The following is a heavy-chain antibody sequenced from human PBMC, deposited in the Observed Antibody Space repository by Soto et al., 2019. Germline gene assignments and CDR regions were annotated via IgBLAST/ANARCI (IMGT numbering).Heavy chain of an antibody. V-gene: IGHV3-33*01. CDR3: ARVWEPNPWYYYYYYGMDV. Sequence: QVQLVESGGGVVQPGRSLRLSCAASGFTFSSYGMHWVRQAPGKGLEWVAVIWYDGSNKYYADSVKGRFTISRDNSKNTLYLQMNSLRAEDTAVYYCARVWEPNPWYYYYYYGMDVW. D-gene: IGHD1-26*01. J-gene: IGHJ6*01. CDR2: IWYDGSNK. CDR1: GFTFSSYG.